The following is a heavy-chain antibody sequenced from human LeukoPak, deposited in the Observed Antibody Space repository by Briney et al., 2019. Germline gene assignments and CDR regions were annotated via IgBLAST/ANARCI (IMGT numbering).Heavy chain of an antibody. CDR2: INTKTGKS. Sequence: ASVKGSRKASVDTPTSYTMNWVRQGPGQGLEWVGCINTKTGKSRDAQRFTGRFIFCLDTSVSTTYLQINSLEAEDAAVYYCGRGGSEYAFWGVQRSNSFDPWGQGTLVTVSS. D-gene: IGHD3-3*01. V-gene: IGHV7-4-1*02. CDR1: VDTPTSYT. CDR3: GRGGSEYAFWGVQRSNSFDP. J-gene: IGHJ5*02.